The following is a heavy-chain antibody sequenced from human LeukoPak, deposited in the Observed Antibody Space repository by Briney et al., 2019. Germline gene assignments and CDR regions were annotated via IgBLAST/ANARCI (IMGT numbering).Heavy chain of an antibody. CDR1: GGSISSSSYY. J-gene: IGHJ4*02. CDR3: ARAVLTVHYLYCSSTSCFGDDYFDY. CDR2: IYYSGST. D-gene: IGHD2-2*01. Sequence: SETLSLTCTVSGGSISSSSYYWGWIRQPPGKGLEWIGSIYYSGSTYYNPSLKSRVTISVDTSKNQFSLQLNSVTPEDTAVYYCARAVLTVHYLYCSSTSCFGDDYFDYWGQGTLVTVSS. V-gene: IGHV4-39*07.